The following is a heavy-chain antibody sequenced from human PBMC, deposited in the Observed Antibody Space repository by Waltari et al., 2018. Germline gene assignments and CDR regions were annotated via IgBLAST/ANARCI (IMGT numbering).Heavy chain of an antibody. CDR3: ARGGGGDWEWFDP. D-gene: IGHD2-21*02. CDR2: IYYTGGT. J-gene: IGHJ5*02. CDR1: GGSMSGFY. Sequence: QVQLQESGPSLLKPSETLSLICTVSGGSMSGFYWSWVRQPPGKGLDWIGYIYYTGGTNFNPSLKSRVTMSGDTSKNQCSLKLSSVTAADTAFYYCARGGGGDWEWFDPWAREPWSPSPQ. V-gene: IGHV4-59*01.